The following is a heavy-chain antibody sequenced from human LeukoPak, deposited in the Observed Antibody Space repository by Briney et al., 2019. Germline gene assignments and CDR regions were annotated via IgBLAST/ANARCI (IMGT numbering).Heavy chain of an antibody. CDR1: GGSISSGDYY. D-gene: IGHD2-15*01. CDR2: IYYSGSA. CDR3: ARYYCSAANCPGIDY. Sequence: SETLSLTCTVSGGSISSGDYYWTWIRQPPGKGLEWIGYIYYSGSAYYNPSLKSRLTISLDTSKNQFSLRLSSVTAADTAVYYCARYYCSAANCPGIDYWGQGTLVTVSS. V-gene: IGHV4-30-4*01. J-gene: IGHJ4*02.